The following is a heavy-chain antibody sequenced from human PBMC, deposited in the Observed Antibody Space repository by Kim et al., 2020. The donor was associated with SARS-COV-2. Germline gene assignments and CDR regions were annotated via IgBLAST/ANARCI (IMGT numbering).Heavy chain of an antibody. J-gene: IGHJ4*02. D-gene: IGHD6-13*01. V-gene: IGHV3-23*01. Sequence: DSVKGRLTISRDNSKNTLYLQMNSLRAEDTAVYYCAKERTSSWYAYYFDYWGQGTLVTVSS. CDR3: AKERTSSWYAYYFDY.